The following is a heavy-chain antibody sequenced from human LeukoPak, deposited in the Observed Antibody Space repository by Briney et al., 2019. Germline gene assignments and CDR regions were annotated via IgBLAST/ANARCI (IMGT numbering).Heavy chain of an antibody. CDR3: AKDRPVTMIVPADAFDI. V-gene: IGHV3-11*01. D-gene: IGHD3-22*01. CDR1: GLTFSDYF. J-gene: IGHJ3*02. Sequence: PGGSLRLSCAVSGLTFSDYFMSWIRQAPGKGLEWVSYISSSGNTIFYADSVKGRFTISRDNAKNSLYLQMNSLRAEDTAVYYCAKDRPVTMIVPADAFDIWGQGTMVTVSS. CDR2: ISSSGNTI.